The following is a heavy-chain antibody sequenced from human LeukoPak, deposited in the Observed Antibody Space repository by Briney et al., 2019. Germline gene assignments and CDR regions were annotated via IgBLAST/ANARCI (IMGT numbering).Heavy chain of an antibody. CDR2: IGGSDGRT. J-gene: IGHJ4*02. V-gene: IGHV3-23*01. CDR1: GFTFSTYA. CDR3: AKDSGY. Sequence: GGSLRLSCAASGFTFSTYAMSWVRQAPGKGLEWVSLIGGSDGRTRYADSVKGRFTISRDNSKNTLYLQMNSLRAEDTAVYYCAKDSGYWGQGTLVTVSS.